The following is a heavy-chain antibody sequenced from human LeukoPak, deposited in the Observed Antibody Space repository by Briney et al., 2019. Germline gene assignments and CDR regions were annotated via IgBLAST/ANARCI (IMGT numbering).Heavy chain of an antibody. V-gene: IGHV3-48*04. J-gene: IGHJ4*02. CDR1: GFTFSSYA. D-gene: IGHD1-26*01. Sequence: GGSLRLSCAASGFTFSSYAMNWVRQAPGKGLEWVSYITRSSSTTYYADSVEGRFTISRDNAKNSLYLQMNSLKAEDTAVYYCVRGGWETVLDFWGQGTLVPVSA. CDR2: ITRSSSTT. CDR3: VRGGWETVLDF.